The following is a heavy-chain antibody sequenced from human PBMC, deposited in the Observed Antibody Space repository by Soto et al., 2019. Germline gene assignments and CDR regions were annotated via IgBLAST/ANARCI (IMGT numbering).Heavy chain of an antibody. CDR2: IIGSGGTT. D-gene: IGHD5-18*01. Sequence: QPGGSLRLSCAASGFTFSSHAMNWVRQAPGKGLEWVSSIIGSGGTTYYADSVKGRFTISRDNSKNTLYLQMNSLRAEDTAVYYCAKSFMGFSYGKIDYWGQGTLVTVS. CDR1: GFTFSSHA. V-gene: IGHV3-23*01. CDR3: AKSFMGFSYGKIDY. J-gene: IGHJ4*02.